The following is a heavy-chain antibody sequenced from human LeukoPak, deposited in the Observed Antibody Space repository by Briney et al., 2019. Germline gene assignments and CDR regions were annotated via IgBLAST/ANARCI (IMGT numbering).Heavy chain of an antibody. V-gene: IGHV3-53*01. J-gene: IGHJ4*02. Sequence: PGGSLRLSCAASGFTFSSYWMHWVRQAPGKGLEWVSVIYTDGSTYYADSVKGRFTISRDNSKNTVYLQMNSLRAEDTAVYYCARTPGIAVAGTGYFDYWGQGTLVTVSS. D-gene: IGHD6-19*01. CDR3: ARTPGIAVAGTGYFDY. CDR2: IYTDGST. CDR1: GFTFSSYW.